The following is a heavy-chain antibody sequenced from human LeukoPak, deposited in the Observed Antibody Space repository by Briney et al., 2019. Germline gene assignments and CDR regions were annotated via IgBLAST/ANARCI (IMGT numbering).Heavy chain of an antibody. Sequence: SEALSLTCTVSGGSISGYYWSYIRQPPGEGREWIGYIHGSGSTDYNPSLKSRVTISVDTSKNQFSLKVSSVTAADTAVYYCARGGWYINYWGQGTLVTVSS. CDR2: IHGSGST. V-gene: IGHV4-59*01. CDR1: GGSISGYY. J-gene: IGHJ4*02. D-gene: IGHD6-19*01. CDR3: ARGGWYINY.